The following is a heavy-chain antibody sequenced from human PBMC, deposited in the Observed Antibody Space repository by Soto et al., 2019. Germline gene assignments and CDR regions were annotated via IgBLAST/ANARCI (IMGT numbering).Heavy chain of an antibody. J-gene: IGHJ3*02. Sequence: QVQLVQSGAEVKKPGASVKVSCKASGYTFTSYYMHWVRQAPGQGLEWMGIINPSGGSTSYAQKCQGRVTMTRDTSTSTVYMELSSLRSEDTAVYYCAIARRGNYDFWSGYYVDAFDIWGQGTMVTVSS. CDR2: INPSGGST. D-gene: IGHD3-3*01. V-gene: IGHV1-46*03. CDR1: GYTFTSYY. CDR3: AIARRGNYDFWSGYYVDAFDI.